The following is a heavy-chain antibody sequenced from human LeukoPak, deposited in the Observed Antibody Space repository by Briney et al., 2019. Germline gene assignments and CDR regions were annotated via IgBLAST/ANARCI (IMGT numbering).Heavy chain of an antibody. CDR1: GYSLAGLA. Sequence: ASVRVSCKVSGYSLAGLAFQWVRQVPGKRLGWMGGFDPEDAGLIYAQKFQGRVTMTEDTSTDTAYMELSSLRSEDTAVYYCAHYIVVVLGFDPWGQGTLVTVSS. V-gene: IGHV1-24*01. J-gene: IGHJ5*02. D-gene: IGHD2-2*01. CDR3: AHYIVVVLGFDP. CDR2: FDPEDAGL.